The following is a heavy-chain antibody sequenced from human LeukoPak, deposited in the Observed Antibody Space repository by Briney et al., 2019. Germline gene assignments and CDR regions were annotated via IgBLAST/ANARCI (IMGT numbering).Heavy chain of an antibody. CDR3: ASSSWSSEYFHY. J-gene: IGHJ1*01. D-gene: IGHD6-13*01. Sequence: PGRSLRLSCAASKFTFSTYGMHWVRQAPGKGLEWVALISYDGINKYYADSVKGRFTISRDNSKSTLYLQMSSLRAEDTAMYYCASSSWSSEYFHYWGQGTLVTVSS. CDR2: ISYDGINK. V-gene: IGHV3-30*03. CDR1: KFTFSTYG.